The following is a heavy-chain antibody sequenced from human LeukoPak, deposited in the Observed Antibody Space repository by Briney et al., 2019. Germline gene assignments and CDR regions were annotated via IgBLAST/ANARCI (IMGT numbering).Heavy chain of an antibody. D-gene: IGHD1/OR15-1a*01. Sequence: GGSLRLSCAASGFTFSSYSMNWVRQAPGKGLEGVSSISSSSSYIYYADSVKGRFTISRDNAKTSLYLQMNRLRAEDTAVFYCARWNNDWEFDYWGQGTLVSVSS. CDR2: ISSSSSYI. CDR1: GFTFSSYS. J-gene: IGHJ4*02. CDR3: ARWNNDWEFDY. V-gene: IGHV3-21*04.